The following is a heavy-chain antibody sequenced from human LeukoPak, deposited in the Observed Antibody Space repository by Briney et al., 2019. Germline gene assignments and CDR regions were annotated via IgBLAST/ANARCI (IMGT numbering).Heavy chain of an antibody. J-gene: IGHJ4*02. V-gene: IGHV3-23*01. Sequence: GGSLRLSCAASGFTFSSYAMNWVRQVPGKGLEWVSSISGSGGNTYYADSVKSRFTISRDNSKNTLYLQMNSLRAEDTAVYYCAKDHVYRVGTIDYWGQGTLVTVSS. CDR1: GFTFSSYA. D-gene: IGHD1-26*01. CDR3: AKDHVYRVGTIDY. CDR2: ISGSGGNT.